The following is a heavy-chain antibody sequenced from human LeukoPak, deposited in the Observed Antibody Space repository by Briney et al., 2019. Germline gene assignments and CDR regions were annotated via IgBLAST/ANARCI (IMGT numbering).Heavy chain of an antibody. Sequence: GGSLRLSCAASGFTFSSYAMSWVRQAPGKGLEWVSAISGSGGSTXYADSVKGRFTISRDNSKNTLYLQMNSLRAEGTAVYYXXXXXXXSTSXXXXWFDPWGQGTLVTVSS. CDR3: XXXXXXSTSXXXXWFDP. D-gene: IGHD2-2*01. V-gene: IGHV3-23*01. CDR2: ISGSGGST. J-gene: IGHJ5*02. CDR1: GFTFSSYA.